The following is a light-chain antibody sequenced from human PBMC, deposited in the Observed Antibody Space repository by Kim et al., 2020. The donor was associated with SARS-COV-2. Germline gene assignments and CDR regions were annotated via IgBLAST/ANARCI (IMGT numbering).Light chain of an antibody. Sequence: SSELTQDPAVSVALGQTVTITCQRDSLRNHYASWYQQKPRQAPVLAIDGIFRRPSGIPDRFSGSRSGNTASLTITGAQAEDEADYYCSSRDNSGRHMIFGGGTRLTVL. CDR3: SSRDNSGRHMI. J-gene: IGLJ2*01. CDR1: SLRNHY. CDR2: GIF. V-gene: IGLV3-19*01.